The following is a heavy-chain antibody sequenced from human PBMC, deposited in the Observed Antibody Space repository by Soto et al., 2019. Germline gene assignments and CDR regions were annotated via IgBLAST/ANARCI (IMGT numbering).Heavy chain of an antibody. V-gene: IGHV6-1*01. CDR3: AKGDNLGPKTGYAFDP. CDR1: GDSVSSNTAS. D-gene: IGHD5-12*01. Sequence: SQTLSLTCAISGDSVSSNTASWNWIRQSPSRGLEWLGRTYFRSKWYNDYAVSVKSRIIINPDTSNNQFSLQLNSVTPEAMAVYFCAKGDNLGPKTGYAFDPWGQGIMVTVSS. J-gene: IGHJ5*02. CDR2: TYFRSKWYN.